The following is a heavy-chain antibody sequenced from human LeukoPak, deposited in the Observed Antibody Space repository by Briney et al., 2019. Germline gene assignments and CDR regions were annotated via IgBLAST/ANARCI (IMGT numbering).Heavy chain of an antibody. CDR2: TYYRSKWYN. CDR3: ARGRGYSYGRAYYYYYGMDV. CDR1: GDSVSSNSAA. D-gene: IGHD5-18*01. J-gene: IGHJ6*02. Sequence: SQTLSLTCAISGDSVSSNSAAWNWIRQSPSRGFEWLGRTYYRSKWYNDYAVSVKSRITINPDTSKNQFSLQLNSVTPEDTAVYYCARGRGYSYGRAYYYYYGMDVWGQGTTVTVSS. V-gene: IGHV6-1*01.